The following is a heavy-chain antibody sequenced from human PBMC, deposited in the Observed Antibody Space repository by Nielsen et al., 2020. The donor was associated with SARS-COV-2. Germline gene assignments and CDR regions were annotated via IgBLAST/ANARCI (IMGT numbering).Heavy chain of an antibody. Sequence: SVKVSCKASGGTLSSYAFSWVRQAPGQGLEWMGRIIPILGIVNYAQKLQGRVTITGDKSTSTAYMELRSLRSEDTAVYYCASPAGGYRYGLNYHYYGMDVWGQGTTVTVSS. D-gene: IGHD5-18*01. J-gene: IGHJ6*02. V-gene: IGHV1-69*04. CDR1: GGTLSSYA. CDR3: ASPAGGYRYGLNYHYYGMDV. CDR2: IIPILGIV.